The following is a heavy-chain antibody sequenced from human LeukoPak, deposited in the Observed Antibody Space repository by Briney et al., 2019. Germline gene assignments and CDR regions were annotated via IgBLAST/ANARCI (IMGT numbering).Heavy chain of an antibody. D-gene: IGHD6-13*01. CDR1: GGSFSGYY. V-gene: IGHV4-34*01. CDR2: INHSGST. CDR3: ARGPLYSSSWYFPQIFDS. Sequence: PSETLSLTCAVYGGSFSGYYWSWIRQPPGKGLEWIGEINHSGSTNYNPSLKSRVTISVDTSKNQFSLKLSSVTAADTAVYYCARGPLYSSSWYFPQIFDSWGQGTLVTVSS. J-gene: IGHJ4*02.